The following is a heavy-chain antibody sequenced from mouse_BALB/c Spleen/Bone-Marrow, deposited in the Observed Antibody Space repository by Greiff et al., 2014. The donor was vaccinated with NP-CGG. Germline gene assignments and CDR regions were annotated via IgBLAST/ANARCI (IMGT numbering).Heavy chain of an antibody. V-gene: IGHV5-12-1*01. Sequence: EVKLMESGGGFVKPGGSLKLSCAASGFAFSSYDMSWVRQTPEKRLEWVAYISSGGGSTYYPDTVKGRFTISRDNAKNTLYLQMSSLKSEDTAMYYCARHKLGRWYFDVWGAGTTVTVSS. CDR2: ISSGGGST. J-gene: IGHJ1*01. CDR1: GFAFSSYD. D-gene: IGHD4-1*01. CDR3: ARHKLGRWYFDV.